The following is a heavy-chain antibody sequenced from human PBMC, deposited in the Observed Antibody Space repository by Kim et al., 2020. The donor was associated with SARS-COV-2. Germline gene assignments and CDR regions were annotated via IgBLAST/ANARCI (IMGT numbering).Heavy chain of an antibody. J-gene: IGHJ6*02. CDR2: IYADGSEK. CDR3: ARDNNYRVDV. Sequence: GGSLRLSCTASGFIFKNYMMGWVRQAPGKGLEWVANIYADGSEKYYVDSVKGRVTISRDNAKNSLYLQMNSLRGEDTAVYYCARDNNYRVDVWGQGTTV. CDR1: GFIFKNYM. V-gene: IGHV3-7*01.